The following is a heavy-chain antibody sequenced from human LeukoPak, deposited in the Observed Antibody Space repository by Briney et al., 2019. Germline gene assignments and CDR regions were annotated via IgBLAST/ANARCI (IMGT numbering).Heavy chain of an antibody. D-gene: IGHD2-2*01. J-gene: IGHJ4*02. CDR1: GGTFSSYA. V-gene: IGHV1-69*13. Sequence: SVKVSCKASGGTFSSYAISWVRQAPGQGLEWMGGIIPIFGTANYAQKFQGRVTITADESTSTAYMELSSLRSEDTAVYYCASSLIVVVPAARGLGDWGQGTLGTVSS. CDR3: ASSLIVVVPAARGLGD. CDR2: IIPIFGTA.